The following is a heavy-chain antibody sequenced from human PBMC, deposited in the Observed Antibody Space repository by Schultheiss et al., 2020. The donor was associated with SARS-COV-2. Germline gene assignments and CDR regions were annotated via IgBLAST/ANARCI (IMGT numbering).Heavy chain of an antibody. CDR2: ISYDGSNK. J-gene: IGHJ5*02. V-gene: IGHV3-30-3*02. D-gene: IGHD6-19*01. CDR1: GFTFSSYA. CDR3: AKYGRKAVAGADDWLDP. Sequence: GESLKISCAASGFTFSSYAMHWVRQAPGKGLEWVAVISYDGSNKYYADSVKGRFTISRDNSKNTLYLQMNSLRAEDTAVYYCAKYGRKAVAGADDWLDPWGQGTLVTVSS.